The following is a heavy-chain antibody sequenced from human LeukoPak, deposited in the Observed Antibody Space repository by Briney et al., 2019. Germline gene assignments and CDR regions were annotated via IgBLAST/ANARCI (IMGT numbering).Heavy chain of an antibody. CDR3: ARANTYAYYASD. Sequence: GGSLRLSCAASGFTFSSHDMSWVRQAPGKGLEWVSTITGSGGSIYFADSVKGRFTISRDNFKNTLYLQMNSLRAEDTAVYYCARANTYAYYASDWGQGTLVTVSS. CDR2: ITGSGGSI. D-gene: IGHD3-10*01. J-gene: IGHJ4*02. CDR1: GFTFSSHD. V-gene: IGHV3-23*01.